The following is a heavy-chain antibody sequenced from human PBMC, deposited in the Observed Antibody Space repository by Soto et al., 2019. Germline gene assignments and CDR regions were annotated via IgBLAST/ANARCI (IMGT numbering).Heavy chain of an antibody. J-gene: IGHJ6*03. CDR3: AKGVLTWFGESNALYYYYYYMDV. V-gene: IGHV3-23*01. CDR2: ISGSGGST. Sequence: GESLKISCAASGFTFSSYAMSWVRQAPGKGLEWVSAISGSGGSTYYADSVKGRFTISRDNSKNTLYLQMNSLRAEDTAVYYCAKGVLTWFGESNALYYYYYYMDVWGKGTTVTVSS. D-gene: IGHD3-10*01. CDR1: GFTFSSYA.